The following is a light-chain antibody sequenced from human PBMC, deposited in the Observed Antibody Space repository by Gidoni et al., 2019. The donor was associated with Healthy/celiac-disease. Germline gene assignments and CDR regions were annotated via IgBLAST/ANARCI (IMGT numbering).Light chain of an antibody. V-gene: IGKV3-20*01. CDR3: QQYGSSLT. CDR1: QSVSSSY. CDR2: GAS. Sequence: DIVLTQSPGTLSLSPGERATLSCRASQSVSSSYLAWYQQKPGQAPRLLIYGASSRATGIPDRFSGSGSGTDFTLTISRREPEDFAVYYWQQYGSSLTFXGXTKVEIK. J-gene: IGKJ4*01.